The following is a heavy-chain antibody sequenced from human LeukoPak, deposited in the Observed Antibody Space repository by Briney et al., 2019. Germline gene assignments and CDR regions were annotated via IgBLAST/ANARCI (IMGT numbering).Heavy chain of an antibody. J-gene: IGHJ4*02. CDR3: ARDLSWSFDY. Sequence: GGSLRLSCAASGFTFSTFSMNWIRQAPGKGLEWISYRSNDIIRYADSVKGRFIISRDNAKNSLYLQMNSLRAEDTAVYYCARDLSWSFDYWGQGTLVTLSS. V-gene: IGHV3-48*01. CDR1: GFTFSTFS. D-gene: IGHD3-10*01. CDR2: RSNDII.